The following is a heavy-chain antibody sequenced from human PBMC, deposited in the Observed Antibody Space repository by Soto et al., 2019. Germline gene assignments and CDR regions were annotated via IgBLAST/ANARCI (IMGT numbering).Heavy chain of an antibody. V-gene: IGHV3-48*02. CDR3: ARVSIVLVPAAKTRINYFYGRGV. D-gene: IGHD2-2*01. J-gene: IGHJ6*01. CDR2: ISSSSSTI. CDR1: GFTFSSYS. Sequence: GGSLRLSCAASGFTFSSYSMNWVRQAPGKGLEWVSYISSSSSTIYYADSVKGRFTISRYNAKNSLYLQMNSLREEHTAVYYCARVSIVLVPAAKTRINYFYGRGVRRQRTTV.